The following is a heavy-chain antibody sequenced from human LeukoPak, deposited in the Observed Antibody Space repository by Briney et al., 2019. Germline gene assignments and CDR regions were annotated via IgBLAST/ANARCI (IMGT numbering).Heavy chain of an antibody. J-gene: IGHJ5*02. Sequence: SETLSLTCVLSGASINSDKWWTWVRQPAQKGLEWIGEIHHSGSFNYNPSLKSRVSISVDKSKNQFSLKVNSVTAADTAVYYCARKSTLNGSSWLFDPWGQGTLVTVSS. CDR2: IHHSGSF. V-gene: IGHV4/OR15-8*01. CDR1: GASINSDKW. CDR3: ARKSTLNGSSWLFDP. D-gene: IGHD6-13*01.